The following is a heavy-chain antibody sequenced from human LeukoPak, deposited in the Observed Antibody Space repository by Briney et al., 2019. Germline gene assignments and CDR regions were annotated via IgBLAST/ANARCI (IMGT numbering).Heavy chain of an antibody. D-gene: IGHD2-2*01. Sequence: APVKVSCKASGYTFTDYYMHWVRQAPGQGLEWMGWINPNSGGTNYAQKFQGRVTMTRDTSISTAYMELSRLRSDDTAVYYCAWGGSQSTSPADYYYMDVWGKGTTVTVSS. V-gene: IGHV1-2*02. CDR2: INPNSGGT. CDR1: GYTFTDYY. J-gene: IGHJ6*03. CDR3: AWGGSQSTSPADYYYMDV.